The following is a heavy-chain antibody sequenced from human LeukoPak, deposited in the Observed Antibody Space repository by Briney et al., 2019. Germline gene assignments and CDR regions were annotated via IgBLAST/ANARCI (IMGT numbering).Heavy chain of an antibody. CDR1: GGSISSYY. Sequence: SETMSLTCTVSGGSISSYYWSWIRQPPGKGLEWIGSIYYSGSTYYNPSLKSRVTISVDTSKNQFSLKLSSVTAADTAVYYCARHEGAHGFLEWPLYWYFDLWGRGTLVTVSS. J-gene: IGHJ2*01. V-gene: IGHV4-59*05. CDR3: ARHEGAHGFLEWPLYWYFDL. CDR2: IYYSGST. D-gene: IGHD3-3*01.